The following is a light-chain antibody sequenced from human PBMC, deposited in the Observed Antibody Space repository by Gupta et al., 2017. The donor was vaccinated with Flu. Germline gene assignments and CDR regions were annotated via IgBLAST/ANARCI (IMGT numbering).Light chain of an antibody. Sequence: PTCMSACVGDDDCISCGCSYGMNNFLSWYQQNPAQAPNLFIYSASTCKNGVPLRFSGSWYATEFTLPISRLQPEELASYYCEHNDSDPDTFGQGTKLEIK. CDR2: SAS. CDR1: YGMNNF. CDR3: EHNDSDPDT. V-gene: IGKV1-39*01. J-gene: IGKJ2*01.